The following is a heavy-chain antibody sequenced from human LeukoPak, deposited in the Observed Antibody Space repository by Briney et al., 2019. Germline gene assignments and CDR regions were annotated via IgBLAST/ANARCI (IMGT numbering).Heavy chain of an antibody. D-gene: IGHD3-16*01. CDR1: GYSFTAYA. CDR2: INTNTGIP. Sequence: ASVKVSCKASGYSFTAYAMTWVRQAPGQGLEWMGWINTNTGIPTYARDFTGRFVFSLDTSVSTAYLQISSLKAEDTAVYYCARGLSSGELFFWLDPWGQGTLVTVSS. V-gene: IGHV7-4-1*02. CDR3: ARGLSSGELFFWLDP. J-gene: IGHJ5*02.